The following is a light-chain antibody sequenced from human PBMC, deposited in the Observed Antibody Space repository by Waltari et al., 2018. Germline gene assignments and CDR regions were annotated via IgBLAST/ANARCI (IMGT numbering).Light chain of an antibody. Sequence: IVMTQSPDSLPVSLGERVTINCKSRQSVLSSSNNRNYLAWYHQKPGQPPKLLIYWASTRKSGVPDRFSGSGSASDFTLTISNLQAEDVAVYFCQQYYVTPPTFGQGTRLEIK. CDR3: QQYYVTPPT. V-gene: IGKV4-1*01. CDR1: QSVLSSSNNRNY. CDR2: WAS. J-gene: IGKJ5*01.